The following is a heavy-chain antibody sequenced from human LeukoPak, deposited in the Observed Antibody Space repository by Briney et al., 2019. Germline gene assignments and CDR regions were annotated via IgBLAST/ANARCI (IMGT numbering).Heavy chain of an antibody. J-gene: IGHJ4*02. Sequence: GGSLRLSCAASGFTFSSYAMNWVRQAPGKGLEWVSAISGSGGSTYYADSVKGRFTISRDNSKNTLYLQMNSLRAEDTAVYYCAKDYDYVWGSFHSSFDYWGQGTLVAVSS. CDR3: AKDYDYVWGSFHSSFDY. V-gene: IGHV3-23*01. CDR2: ISGSGGST. CDR1: GFTFSSYA. D-gene: IGHD3-16*01.